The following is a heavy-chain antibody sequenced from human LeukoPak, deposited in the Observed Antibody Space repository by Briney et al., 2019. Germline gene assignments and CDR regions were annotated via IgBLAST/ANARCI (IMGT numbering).Heavy chain of an antibody. CDR2: IIPIFGTA. J-gene: IGHJ6*02. CDR3: ARALGYCSSTSCFHYGMDV. Sequence: GASVKVSCKASGGTFSSYAISWVRQAPGQGLEWMGGIIPIFGTANYAQKFQGRVTITADESTSTAYMELSSLRSEDTAVYYCARALGYCSSTSCFHYGMDVWCQGTTVTVSS. D-gene: IGHD2-2*01. V-gene: IGHV1-69*13. CDR1: GGTFSSYA.